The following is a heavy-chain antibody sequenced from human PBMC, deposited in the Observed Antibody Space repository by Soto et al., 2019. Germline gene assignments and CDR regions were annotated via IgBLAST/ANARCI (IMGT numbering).Heavy chain of an antibody. CDR2: IYHSGST. CDR3: ASRRDGYNHYGY. J-gene: IGHJ4*02. D-gene: IGHD4-17*01. V-gene: IGHV4-30-2*01. Sequence: QLQLQEYGSGLVKPSQTLSLTCAVSGGSISSGGYSWSWIRQPPGKGLEWIGYIYHSGSTYYNPSLKRRVTISVDRTKNQFSLKLSSVTAADKAVYYCASRRDGYNHYGYWGQGTVVTVSP. CDR1: GGSISSGGYS.